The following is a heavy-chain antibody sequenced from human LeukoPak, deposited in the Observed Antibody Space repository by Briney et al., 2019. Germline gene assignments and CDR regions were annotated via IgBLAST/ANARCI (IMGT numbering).Heavy chain of an antibody. Sequence: PSETLSLTCNVSGASTSSYYWTWIRKPAGKGLEWIGRINTSGRTNYNPSPKSRVTMSVDTSKNQFSLKLISVTAADTAVYYCARTQQWLPIDYWGQGTLVTVSS. J-gene: IGHJ4*02. V-gene: IGHV4-4*07. D-gene: IGHD6-19*01. CDR3: ARTQQWLPIDY. CDR2: INTSGRT. CDR1: GASTSSYY.